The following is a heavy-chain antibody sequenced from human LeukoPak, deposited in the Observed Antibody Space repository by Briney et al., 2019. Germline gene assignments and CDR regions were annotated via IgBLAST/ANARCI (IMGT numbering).Heavy chain of an antibody. V-gene: IGHV1-18*01. CDR2: ISAYNANT. J-gene: IGHJ4*02. CDR3: ARTLYGDYDY. D-gene: IGHD4-17*01. Sequence: ASVKVSCKASGYTFTSYGISWVRQAPGQGLEWMGWISAYNANTNYAQKFQGRVTMTRDTSISTAYMELSRLRSDDTAVYYCARTLYGDYDYWGQGTLVTVSS. CDR1: GYTFTSYG.